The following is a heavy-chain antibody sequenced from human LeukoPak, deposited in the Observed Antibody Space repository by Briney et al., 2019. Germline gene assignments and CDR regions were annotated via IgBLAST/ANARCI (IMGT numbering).Heavy chain of an antibody. CDR2: IYHSGST. J-gene: IGHJ3*02. Sequence: SETLSLTCTVSGYSISSGYYWGWIRQPPGKGLEWIGSIYHSGSTYYNPSLKSRVTISVDTSKNQFSLKLSSVTAADTAVYYCATTMESGADAFDIWGQGTMVTVSS. CDR1: GYSISSGYY. V-gene: IGHV4-38-2*02. CDR3: ATTMESGADAFDI. D-gene: IGHD1-1*01.